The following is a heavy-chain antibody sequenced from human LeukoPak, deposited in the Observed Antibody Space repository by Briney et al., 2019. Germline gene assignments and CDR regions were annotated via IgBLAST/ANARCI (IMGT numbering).Heavy chain of an antibody. Sequence: SETLSLTCTVSGYSISSGYYWGWIRQPPGKGLEWIGSIYHSGSTYYNPSLKSRVTISVDTSKNQFSLKLSSVTAADTAVCYCARDQRNDSIDYWGQGTLVTVSS. CDR2: IYHSGST. J-gene: IGHJ4*02. D-gene: IGHD3-22*01. V-gene: IGHV4-38-2*02. CDR3: ARDQRNDSIDY. CDR1: GYSISSGYY.